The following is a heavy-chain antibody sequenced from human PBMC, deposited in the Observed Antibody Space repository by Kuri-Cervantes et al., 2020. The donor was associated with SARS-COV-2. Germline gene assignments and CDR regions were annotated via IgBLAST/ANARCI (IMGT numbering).Heavy chain of an antibody. J-gene: IGHJ3*02. D-gene: IGHD3-22*01. CDR3: ARSRAMIVAQADAFDI. CDR1: GGSISSSSYY. CDR2: IYYSGST. Sequence: SETLSLTCTVSGGSISSSSYYWGWIRQPPGKGLEWIGSIYYSGSTYYNPCLKSRVTISVDTSKNQFSLKLSSVTAADTAVYYCARSRAMIVAQADAFDIWGQGTMVTVSS. V-gene: IGHV4-39*01.